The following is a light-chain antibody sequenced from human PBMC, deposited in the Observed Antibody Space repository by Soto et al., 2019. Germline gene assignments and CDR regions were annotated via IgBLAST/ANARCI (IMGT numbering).Light chain of an antibody. CDR1: QSISTW. CDR3: QQYNSYPYT. J-gene: IGKJ2*01. V-gene: IGKV1-5*01. Sequence: DIQMTQSPSTLSASVGDRVTITCRGSQSISTWLAWYQQKPGKAHKLLSYDASSLESGVPSRFSGSVSGTEFTLTISSLHPDDFATYYCQQYNSYPYTFGQGTKLEIK. CDR2: DAS.